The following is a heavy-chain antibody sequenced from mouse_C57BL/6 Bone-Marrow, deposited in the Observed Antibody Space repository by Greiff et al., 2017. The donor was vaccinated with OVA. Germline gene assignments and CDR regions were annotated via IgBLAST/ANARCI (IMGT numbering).Heavy chain of an antibody. CDR1: GYTFTSYW. CDR3: AREDSRGFAY. CDR2: IDPSDSYT. J-gene: IGHJ3*01. V-gene: IGHV1-69*01. Sequence: VKLQQPGAELVMPGASVKLSCKASGYTFTSYWMHWVKQRPGQGLEWIGEIDPSDSYTNYNQKFKGKSTLTVDKSSSTAYMQLSSLTSEGSAVYYCAREDSRGFAYWGQGTLVTVSA.